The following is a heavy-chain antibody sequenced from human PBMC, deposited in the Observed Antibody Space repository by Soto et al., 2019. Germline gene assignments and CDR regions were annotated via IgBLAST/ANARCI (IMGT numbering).Heavy chain of an antibody. CDR1: GFNFATSA. Sequence: QKQLVQSGPEVKKPGTSVKVSCKASGFNFATSAVQWVRQARGQGLEWIGWIIVGTGNTNHAQKFRERFTVTRDVSTSAAYLEVRRLISDDTVVYYCASVSSGLWGQGTLVTVSS. CDR2: IIVGTGNT. J-gene: IGHJ4*02. CDR3: ASVSSGL. D-gene: IGHD6-6*01. V-gene: IGHV1-58*01.